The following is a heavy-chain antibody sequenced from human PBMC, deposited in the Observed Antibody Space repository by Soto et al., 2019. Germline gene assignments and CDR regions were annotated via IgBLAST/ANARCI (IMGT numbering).Heavy chain of an antibody. CDR1: GGTFSSYA. Sequence: SVKVSCKASGGTFSSYAISWVRQAPGQGLEWMGGIIPIFGTANYAQKFQGRVTITADKSTSTAYMELSSLRSEDTAVYYCARVAYVAPPRDYYYGMDVWGQGTTVTVSS. CDR3: ARVAYVAPPRDYYYGMDV. J-gene: IGHJ6*02. V-gene: IGHV1-69*06. D-gene: IGHD3-16*01. CDR2: IIPIFGTA.